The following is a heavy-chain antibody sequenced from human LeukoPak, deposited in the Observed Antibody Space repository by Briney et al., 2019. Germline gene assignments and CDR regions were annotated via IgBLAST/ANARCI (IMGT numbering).Heavy chain of an antibody. J-gene: IGHJ5*01. CDR1: GGSISSSSYY. CDR3: TRESSSSPDS. D-gene: IGHD6-6*01. Sequence: SETLSLACTVSGGSISSSSYYWGWVRQPPGKGLEWIGSIYYSGSTSYKPSLKSRLTISLDTSKNQFSLKVSSVTAADTAIYYCTRESSSSPDSWGQGTLVTVSS. CDR2: IYYSGST. V-gene: IGHV4-39*01.